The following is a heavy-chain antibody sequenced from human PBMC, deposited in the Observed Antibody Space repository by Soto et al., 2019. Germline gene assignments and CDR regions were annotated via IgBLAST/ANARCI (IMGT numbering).Heavy chain of an antibody. CDR2: IYYSGST. D-gene: IGHD2-15*01. CDR3: ARGQLLPDY. CDR1: YASINNYH. J-gene: IGHJ4*02. Sequence: PSETLSLTCTVSYASINNYHWTWIRQPPGKGLEWIGYIYYSGSTYYNPSLKSRVTMSVDTSKNQFSLKLSSVTAVDTAVYYCARGQLLPDYWGQGTLVTVSS. V-gene: IGHV4-59*12.